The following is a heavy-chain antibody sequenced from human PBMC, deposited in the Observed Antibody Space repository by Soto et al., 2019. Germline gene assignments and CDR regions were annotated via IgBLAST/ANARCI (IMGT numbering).Heavy chain of an antibody. CDR1: GFTFSSYG. D-gene: IGHD1-26*01. CDR3: AKDRGGATFDY. CDR2: ISYDGSNK. Sequence: QVQLVESGGGVVQPGRSLRLSCAASGFTFSSYGMHWVRQAPGKGLEWVAVISYDGSNKYYADSVKGRFTISRDNSKNTLYLQMNSARAEDTAVYSCAKDRGGATFDYWGQGTLVTVSS. J-gene: IGHJ4*02. V-gene: IGHV3-30*18.